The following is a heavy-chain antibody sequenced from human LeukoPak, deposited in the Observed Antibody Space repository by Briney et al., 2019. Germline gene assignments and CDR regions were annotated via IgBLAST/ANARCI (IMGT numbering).Heavy chain of an antibody. CDR1: GGTFSSYA. J-gene: IGHJ6*03. CDR3: ARGTMVRGVTYYYYYMDV. D-gene: IGHD3-10*01. V-gene: IGHV1-69*05. Sequence: SVKVSCKASGGTFSSYAISWVRQAPGQGLEWMGGIIPIFGTANYAQRFQGRVTITTDESTSTAYMELSSLRSEDKAVYYCARGTMVRGVTYYYYYMDVWGKGTTVTVSS. CDR2: IIPIFGTA.